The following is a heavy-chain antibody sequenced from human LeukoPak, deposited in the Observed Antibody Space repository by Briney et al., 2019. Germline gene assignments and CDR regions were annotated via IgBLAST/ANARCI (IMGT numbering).Heavy chain of an antibody. D-gene: IGHD3-10*01. J-gene: IGHJ4*02. Sequence: ASVKVSCKASGYTFTGYYMHWVRQAPGQGLEWMGWTNPNSGGTNYAQKFQGRVTMTRDTSISTAYMELSRLRSDDTAVYYCARVWVDVGSVGSFDYWGQGTLVTVSS. CDR2: TNPNSGGT. CDR1: GYTFTGYY. V-gene: IGHV1-2*02. CDR3: ARVWVDVGSVGSFDY.